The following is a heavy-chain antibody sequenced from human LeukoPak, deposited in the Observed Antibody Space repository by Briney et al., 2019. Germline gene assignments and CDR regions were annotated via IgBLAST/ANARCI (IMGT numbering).Heavy chain of an antibody. D-gene: IGHD3-22*01. CDR3: ARGGMYDSYYFFYMDV. V-gene: IGHV3-11*04. J-gene: IGHJ6*03. CDR1: GFTFSEYY. Sequence: GGSLRLSCAASGFTFSEYYMSWIRQAPGKGLEWVSYISSSGSTTYYADSLKGRFTISRENSKNTLWLQMNSLRAEDTAVYYCARGGMYDSYYFFYMDVWGKGTTVTVSS. CDR2: ISSSGSTT.